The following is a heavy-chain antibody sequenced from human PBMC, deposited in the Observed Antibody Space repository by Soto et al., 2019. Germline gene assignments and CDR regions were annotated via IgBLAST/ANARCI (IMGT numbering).Heavy chain of an antibody. V-gene: IGHV1-18*04. CDR1: GYTFSSYD. J-gene: IGHJ5*02. Sequence: QVQLVQSGPEVKKPGASVKVSCKASGYTFSSYDFTWVRQAPGQGLEWMGWISVHKGNTNHALKFQGRVTMTTDTSARTIYMELRSLRSDHQAVYYCPRVPGGRQFDGSLPPQNWFHPCDQGKLVTASS. D-gene: IGHD1-1*01. CDR2: ISVHKGNT. CDR3: PRVPGGRQFDGSLPPQNWFHP.